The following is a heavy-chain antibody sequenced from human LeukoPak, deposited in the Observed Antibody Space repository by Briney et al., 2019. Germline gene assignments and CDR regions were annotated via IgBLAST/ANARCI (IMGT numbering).Heavy chain of an antibody. V-gene: IGHV4-34*01. CDR2: INHSGST. D-gene: IGHD3-22*01. CDR1: GGSFSCYY. J-gene: IGHJ3*02. CDR3: ARTYYDSSVIRRAFDI. Sequence: SEALSLACAVYGGSFSCYYWSWIRPPPGKGLEWIGAINHSGSTNYNPSLKSRVTISVDTSKNQFSLKLSSVTAADTAVYYCARTYYDSSVIRRAFDIWGQGTMVTVSS.